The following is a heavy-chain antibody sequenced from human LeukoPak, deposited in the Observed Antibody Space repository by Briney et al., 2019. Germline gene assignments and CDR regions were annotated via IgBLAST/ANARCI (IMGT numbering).Heavy chain of an antibody. Sequence: SETLSLTCTVSGGSISSYYWSWTRQPPGKGLEWIGYIYYSGSTNYNPSLKSRVTISVDTSKNQFSLKLSSVTAADTAVYYCARQSGSYTGHFDYWGQGTLVTVSS. CDR3: ARQSGSYTGHFDY. CDR1: GGSISSYY. V-gene: IGHV4-59*01. J-gene: IGHJ4*02. CDR2: IYYSGST. D-gene: IGHD1-26*01.